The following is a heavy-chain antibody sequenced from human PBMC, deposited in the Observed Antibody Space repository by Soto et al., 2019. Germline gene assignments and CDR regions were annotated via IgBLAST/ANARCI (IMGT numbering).Heavy chain of an antibody. V-gene: IGHV1-69*01. Sequence: QVQLVQSGAEVKKPGSSVKVSCKASGGTFSSYAISWVRQAPGQGLEWMGGIIPIFGTANYAQKFQGRVTITADESTGTAYMELSSLRSEDTAGYYSARDASPEAPLTRWFDPWGQGTLVTVSS. CDR3: ARDASPEAPLTRWFDP. D-gene: IGHD3-9*01. J-gene: IGHJ5*02. CDR1: GGTFSSYA. CDR2: IIPIFGTA.